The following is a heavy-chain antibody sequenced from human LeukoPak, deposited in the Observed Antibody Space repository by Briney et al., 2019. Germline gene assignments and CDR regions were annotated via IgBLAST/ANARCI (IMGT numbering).Heavy chain of an antibody. CDR2: VYHTGAS. D-gene: IGHD2-8*01. J-gene: IGHJ4*02. CDR3: TRVVNGGHFDY. CDR1: GASINNYY. Sequence: PSETLSLTCSVSGASINNYYWTWIRQPPGKGLEWIGYVYHTGASGYHPSLKSRVATSLDTSKNQVSLNLRSVTAADTAVYFCTRVVNGGHFDYWGQGTLVTVSS. V-gene: IGHV4-59*01.